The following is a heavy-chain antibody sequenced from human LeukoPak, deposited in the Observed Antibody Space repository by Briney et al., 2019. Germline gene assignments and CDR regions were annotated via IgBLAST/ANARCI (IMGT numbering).Heavy chain of an antibody. V-gene: IGHV4-59*01. CDR3: ARVYDFWSGYYFDY. CDR2: IYYSVST. CDR1: GGSISSYY. Sequence: SSETLSLTCTVSGGSISSYYWSWIRQPPGKGLEWIGYIYYSVSTNYNPSLKSRVTISVDTSKNQFSLKLSSVTAADTAVYYCARVYDFWSGYYFDYWGQGTLVTVSS. D-gene: IGHD3-3*01. J-gene: IGHJ4*02.